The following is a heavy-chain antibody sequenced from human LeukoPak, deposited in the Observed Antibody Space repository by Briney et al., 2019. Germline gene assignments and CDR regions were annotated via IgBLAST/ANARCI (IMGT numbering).Heavy chain of an antibody. CDR3: ARHRESDYYDSSGYYYDAFDI. J-gene: IGHJ3*02. CDR1: GYSFTSYW. V-gene: IGHV5-51*01. D-gene: IGHD3-22*01. Sequence: GESLKISCKGSGYSFTSYWIGWVRQMPGKGLEWMGIIYPGDSDTRYSPSFQGQVTISADKSISTAYLQWSSLKASDTAMYYCARHRESDYYDSSGYYYDAFDIWGQGTMVTVSS. CDR2: IYPGDSDT.